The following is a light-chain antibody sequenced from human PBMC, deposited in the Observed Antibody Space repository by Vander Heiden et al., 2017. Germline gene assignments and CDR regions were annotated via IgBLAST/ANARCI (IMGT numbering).Light chain of an antibody. CDR3: QTYDSSLSAVV. V-gene: IGLV1-40*01. CDR2: GNN. CDR1: SSNIGAGYD. Sequence: QSVLTQPPSVSGAPGQKVTIFCTGTSSNIGAGYDVHWFQQLPGKAPTVLLYGNNIRPSGVPDRFSASKSGTSASLAITGFQAEDEGDYYCQTYDSSLSAVVFGGGTKLTVL. J-gene: IGLJ2*01.